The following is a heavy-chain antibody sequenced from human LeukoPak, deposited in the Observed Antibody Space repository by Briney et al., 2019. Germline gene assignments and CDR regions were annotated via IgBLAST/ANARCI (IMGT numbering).Heavy chain of an antibody. J-gene: IGHJ5*02. D-gene: IGHD5-18*01. V-gene: IGHV3-7*01. CDR1: GFILSNYW. CDR2: IKQDGSEK. Sequence: PGGSLRLSCAASGFILSNYWMNWARQAPGKGLEWVANIKQDGSEKYYVDSVKGRFTISRDNAKNSLYLQMNSLRAEDTAVYYCVRDWPGDSYGADPWGQGTLVTVSS. CDR3: VRDWPGDSYGADP.